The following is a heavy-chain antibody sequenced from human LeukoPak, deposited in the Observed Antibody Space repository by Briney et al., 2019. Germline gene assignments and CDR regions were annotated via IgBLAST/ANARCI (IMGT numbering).Heavy chain of an antibody. D-gene: IGHD2-21*02. CDR2: IYTSGST. V-gene: IGHV4-4*07. Sequence: SETLSLTCTVSGGSISSYYWSWIRQPAGKGLEWIGRIYTSGSTNYNPSLKSRVTMSVDTSKNQFSLKLSPVTAADTAVYYCAREGYCGGDCYHWFDPRGQGTLVTVSS. CDR3: AREGYCGGDCYHWFDP. CDR1: GGSISSYY. J-gene: IGHJ5*02.